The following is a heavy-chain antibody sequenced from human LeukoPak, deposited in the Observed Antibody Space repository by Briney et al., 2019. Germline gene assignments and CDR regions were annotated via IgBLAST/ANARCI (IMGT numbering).Heavy chain of an antibody. CDR3: VTQRNYYMDV. CDR2: ISGRGGAA. Sequence: GGSLRLSCAASGFTFSTYAMTWVRQAPGQGLEWLSIISGRGGAAYYADSVKGRFTISRDNSKSTLYLEMNGLRAEDMAVYYCVTQRNYYMDVWGKGSTVTVSS. CDR1: GFTFSTYA. J-gene: IGHJ6*03. V-gene: IGHV3-23*01.